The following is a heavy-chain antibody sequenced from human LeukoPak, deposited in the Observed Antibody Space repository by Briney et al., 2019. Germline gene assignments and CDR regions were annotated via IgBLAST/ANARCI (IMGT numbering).Heavy chain of an antibody. J-gene: IGHJ4*02. CDR2: ISGSGGGT. CDR1: GFTFSSYS. CDR3: EKYSSSWYYFDY. D-gene: IGHD6-13*01. Sequence: PGGSLRLSRAAPGFTFSSYSMGWVRQAPGKGLEWVSAISGSGGGTYYADSVKGRFTISRDNSKNTLYLQMNSLRAEDTAVYYCEKYSSSWYYFDYWGQGNLVTVSS. V-gene: IGHV3-23*01.